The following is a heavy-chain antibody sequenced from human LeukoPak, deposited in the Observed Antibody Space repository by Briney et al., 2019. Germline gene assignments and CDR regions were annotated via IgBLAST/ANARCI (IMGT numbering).Heavy chain of an antibody. CDR1: GGSISKYY. CDR3: ARDYYDSSGYTSDWFDP. D-gene: IGHD3-22*01. CDR2: IYTSGST. J-gene: IGHJ5*02. Sequence: SETLSPTCTVSGGSISKYYWSWIRQPAGKGLEWIGRIYTSGSTNYNPSLKSRATISVDTSKNQFSLKLTSVTAADTAVYYCARDYYDSSGYTSDWFDPWGQGTLVTVSS. V-gene: IGHV4-4*07.